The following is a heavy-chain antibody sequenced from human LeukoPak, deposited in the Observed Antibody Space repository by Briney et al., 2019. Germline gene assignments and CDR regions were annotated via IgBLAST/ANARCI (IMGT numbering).Heavy chain of an antibody. J-gene: IGHJ6*03. CDR1: GFTFSSYS. Sequence: GGSLTLSCAASGFTFSSYSMNWLRQAPGKGREGVSSISSSSSYIYYADSVKGRFTISRDNAKNSLYLQMNSLRAEDTAVYYCARVSTEYDYMDVWGKGTTVTISS. V-gene: IGHV3-21*01. CDR2: ISSSSSYI. D-gene: IGHD6-6*01. CDR3: ARVSTEYDYMDV.